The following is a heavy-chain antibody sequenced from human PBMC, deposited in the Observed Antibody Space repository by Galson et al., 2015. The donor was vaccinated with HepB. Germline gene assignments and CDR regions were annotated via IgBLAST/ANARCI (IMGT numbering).Heavy chain of an antibody. Sequence: SVKVSCKASGGTFSSYAISWVRQAPGQGLEWMGGIIPIFGTANYAQKFQGRVTITADESTSTAYMELSSLRSEDTAVYYCARAPPPRTAVELGMGYYYYMDVWGKGTTVTVSS. D-gene: IGHD3-3*01. CDR2: IIPIFGTA. J-gene: IGHJ6*03. CDR3: ARAPPPRTAVELGMGYYYYMDV. CDR1: GGTFSSYA. V-gene: IGHV1-69*13.